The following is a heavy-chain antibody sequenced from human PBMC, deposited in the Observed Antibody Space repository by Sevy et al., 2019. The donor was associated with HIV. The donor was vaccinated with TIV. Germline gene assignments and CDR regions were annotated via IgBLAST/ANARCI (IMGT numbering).Heavy chain of an antibody. J-gene: IGHJ4*02. CDR1: GFTFNNYN. CDR2: VSGSSNYI. CDR3: ARGPPDGSYDYFDY. Sequence: GGSLRLSCATSGFTFNNYNMNWVRQAPGKVLEWVSSVSGSSNYIYCAESVKGRFIISRDNTKNTLYLQMISLRVDDTALYYCARGPPDGSYDYFDYWGQGTLVTVSS. V-gene: IGHV3-21*06. D-gene: IGHD3-10*01.